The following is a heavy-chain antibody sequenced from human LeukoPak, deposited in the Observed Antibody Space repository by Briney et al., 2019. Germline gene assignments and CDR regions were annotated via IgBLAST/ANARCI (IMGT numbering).Heavy chain of an antibody. CDR2: IGHIRDQNT. Sequence: GSLRLSCAASGFMFSDYAMSWVRQIPGKAPEWVATIGHIRDQNTYYADSVKGRFTISRDNSENVVYLQMDRLRAEDGAIYFCSKDRRRYYFSSSGYFFDSWGQGSLVTVSS. D-gene: IGHD3-22*01. CDR3: SKDRRRYYFSSSGYFFDS. CDR1: GFMFSDYA. V-gene: IGHV3-23*01. J-gene: IGHJ5*01.